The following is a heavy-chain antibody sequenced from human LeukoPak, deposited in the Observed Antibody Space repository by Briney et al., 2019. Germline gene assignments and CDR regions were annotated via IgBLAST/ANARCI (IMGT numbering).Heavy chain of an antibody. CDR1: GFTFNSYS. J-gene: IGHJ4*02. CDR2: ISSSSSTI. D-gene: IGHD1-1*01. Sequence: PGGSLRLSCAASGFTFNSYSMNWVRQAPGKGLEWVSHISSSSSTIYYADSVKGRFTISRDNAKKSLYLEMNSLRAEDTAIYYCARGGHAWNSDYWGQGTLVTVSS. CDR3: ARGGHAWNSDY. V-gene: IGHV3-48*04.